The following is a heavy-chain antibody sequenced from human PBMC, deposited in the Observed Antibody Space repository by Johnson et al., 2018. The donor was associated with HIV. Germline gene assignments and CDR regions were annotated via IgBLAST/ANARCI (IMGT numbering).Heavy chain of an antibody. CDR1: GFTFSSYW. V-gene: IGHV3-23*04. J-gene: IGHJ3*02. D-gene: IGHD2-15*01. CDR3: ATEGGTGAFDI. CDR2: ISGSGGST. Sequence: VQLVESGGGLVQPGGSLRLSCATSGFTFSSYWMSWVRQAPGKGLEWVSGISGSGGSTYYADSVRGRFTISRDNAKNSLYLQMNSLRPEDTAVYYCATEGGTGAFDIWGPGTMVTVS.